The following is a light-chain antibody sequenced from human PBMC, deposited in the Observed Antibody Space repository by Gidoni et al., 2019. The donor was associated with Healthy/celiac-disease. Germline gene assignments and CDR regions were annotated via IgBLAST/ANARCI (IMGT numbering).Light chain of an antibody. CDR2: DAS. J-gene: IGKJ2*01. Sequence: DIQMTQSPSSLSASVGDRVTITCQASQDIINYLNWYQQKPGKAPKLLIYDASNLETGVPSRFSGSGSGTDFTFTISSLQPEDIATYYCQQYDNLRRYTFGQGTKLEIK. V-gene: IGKV1-33*01. CDR1: QDIINY. CDR3: QQYDNLRRYT.